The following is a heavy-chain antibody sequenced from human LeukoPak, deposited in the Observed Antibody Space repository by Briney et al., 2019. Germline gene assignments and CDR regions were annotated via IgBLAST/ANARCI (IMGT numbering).Heavy chain of an antibody. J-gene: IGHJ4*02. D-gene: IGHD4-17*01. CDR2: IYHSGST. V-gene: IGHV4-4*02. CDR1: GGSISSSNW. CDR3: ARVSAGDYGDYPFDY. Sequence: SETLSLTCAVSGGSISSSNWWSWVRQPPGKGLEWIGEIYHSGSTNYNPSLKSRVTISVDKSKNQFSLKLSSVTAADTAVYYCARVSAGDYGDYPFDYWDQGTLVTVSS.